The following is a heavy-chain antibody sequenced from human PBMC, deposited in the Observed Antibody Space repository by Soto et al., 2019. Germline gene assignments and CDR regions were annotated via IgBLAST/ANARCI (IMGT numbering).Heavy chain of an antibody. CDR1: GGSVSSGSYY. J-gene: IGHJ5*02. CDR2: IYDSGST. Sequence: SETLSLTCTVSGGSVSSGSYYWAWIRQPPGKGLEWIGYIYDSGSTNYNPSLKSRVIISVDTSKNQFSLNLRSVTAADTAVYFCARDSSANGNFGNLFDPWGQGTMVTVYS. CDR3: ARDSSANGNFGNLFDP. V-gene: IGHV4-61*01. D-gene: IGHD2-8*01.